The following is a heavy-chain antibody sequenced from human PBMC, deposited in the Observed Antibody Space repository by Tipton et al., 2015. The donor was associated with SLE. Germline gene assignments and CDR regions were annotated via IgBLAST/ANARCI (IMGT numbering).Heavy chain of an antibody. V-gene: IGHV4-39*01. Sequence: TLSLTCHVAGGPIRNSPYYWAWIRQTRGKRLEWIGSVFDTGYTAYNPSLEGRVSLSVDTSNNEFSLKLSSVTAADTAVYFCARQDLGRAATLTFDIWGQGTTVTASS. D-gene: IGHD6-25*01. J-gene: IGHJ6*02. CDR3: ARQDLGRAATLTFDI. CDR1: GGPIRNSPYY. CDR2: VFDTGYT.